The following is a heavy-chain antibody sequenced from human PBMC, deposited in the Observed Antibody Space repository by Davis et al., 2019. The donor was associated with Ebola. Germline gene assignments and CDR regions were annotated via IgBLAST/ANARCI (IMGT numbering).Heavy chain of an antibody. D-gene: IGHD2-21*01. J-gene: IGHJ4*02. CDR2: INHSGTT. Sequence: MPGGSLRLSCAASGFTFSSYAMSWIRQPPGKGLEWIGEINHSGTTNYNPSLKSRVTISVETSKNRFSLHLASVTAADTAVYFCASRIAFYSTTWAPDNWGQGTLVTVSS. V-gene: IGHV4-34*01. CDR3: ASRIAFYSTTWAPDN. CDR1: GFTFSSYA.